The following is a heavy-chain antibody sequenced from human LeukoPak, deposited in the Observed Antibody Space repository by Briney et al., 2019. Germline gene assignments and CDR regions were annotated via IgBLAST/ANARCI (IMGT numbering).Heavy chain of an antibody. CDR3: ARHPVESVVVAQLNDAFDI. CDR2: IYYSGST. Sequence: SETLSLTCTVSGGSISSSSYYWGWIRQPPGKGLEWIGSIYYSGSTYYNPSLKSRVTISVDTSKNQFSLKLSSVTAADTAVYYCARHPVESVVVAQLNDAFDIWGQGTMVTVSS. V-gene: IGHV4-39*01. J-gene: IGHJ3*02. CDR1: GGSISSSSYY. D-gene: IGHD2-15*01.